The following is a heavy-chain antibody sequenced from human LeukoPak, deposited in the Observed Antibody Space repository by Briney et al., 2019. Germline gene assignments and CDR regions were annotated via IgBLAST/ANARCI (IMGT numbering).Heavy chain of an antibody. CDR2: MNPNSGNT. Sequence: ASVKVSCKASGYTFTSYDINWVRQATGQGLEWMGWMNPNSGNTGYAQKFQGRVTMTRNTSISTAYMELSSLRSEDTAVYYCARGPSPVAPLDYWGQGTLVTVSS. CDR1: GYTFTSYD. CDR3: ARGPSPVAPLDY. V-gene: IGHV1-8*01. D-gene: IGHD2-15*01. J-gene: IGHJ4*02.